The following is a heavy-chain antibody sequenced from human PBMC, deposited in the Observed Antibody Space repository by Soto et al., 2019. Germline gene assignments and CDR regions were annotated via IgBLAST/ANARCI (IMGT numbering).Heavy chain of an antibody. D-gene: IGHD3-3*01. CDR3: ARQGRITIFGVVIHYGMDV. Sequence: ETLSLTCAVYGGSFSGYYWSWIRQPPGKGLEWIGEINHSGSTNYNPSLKSRVTISVDTSKNQFSLKLSSVTAADTAVYYCARQGRITIFGVVIHYGMDVWGQGTTVTVSS. V-gene: IGHV4-34*01. J-gene: IGHJ6*02. CDR2: INHSGST. CDR1: GGSFSGYY.